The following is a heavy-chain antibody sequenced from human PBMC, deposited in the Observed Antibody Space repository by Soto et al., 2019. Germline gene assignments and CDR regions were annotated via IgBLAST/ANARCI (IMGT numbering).Heavy chain of an antibody. Sequence: QVQLVESGGGVVQPGRSLRLSCAASGFTFSSYAMHWVRQAPGKGLEWVAVISYDGSNKYYADSVKGRFTISRDNSKNTLYLQMNSLRAEDTAVYYCASDGWGGAGFDYWGQGTLVTVSS. D-gene: IGHD3-10*01. V-gene: IGHV3-30-3*01. J-gene: IGHJ4*02. CDR2: ISYDGSNK. CDR1: GFTFSSYA. CDR3: ASDGWGGAGFDY.